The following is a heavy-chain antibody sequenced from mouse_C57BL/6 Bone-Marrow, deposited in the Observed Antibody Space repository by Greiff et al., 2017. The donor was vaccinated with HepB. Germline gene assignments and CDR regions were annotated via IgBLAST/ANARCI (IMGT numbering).Heavy chain of an antibody. D-gene: IGHD2-4*01. V-gene: IGHV5-4*01. CDR2: ISDGGSYT. CDR3: ARDDYGRDY. Sequence: EVNVVESGGGLVKPGGSLKLSCAASGFTFSSYAMSWVRQTPEKRLEWVATISDGGSYTYYPDNVKGRFTISRDNAKNNLYLQMSHLKSEDTAMYYCARDDYGRDYWGQGTTLTVSS. J-gene: IGHJ2*01. CDR1: GFTFSSYA.